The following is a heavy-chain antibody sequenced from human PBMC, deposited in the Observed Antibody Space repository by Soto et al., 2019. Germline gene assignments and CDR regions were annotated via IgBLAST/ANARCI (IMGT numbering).Heavy chain of an antibody. CDR3: AHGSGWLFDF. V-gene: IGHV2-5*02. CDR2: IYWDDDN. J-gene: IGHJ4*02. CDR1: GFSLTSNAVG. D-gene: IGHD6-19*01. Sequence: QITLKESGPTLVKPTQTLTLTCTFSGFSLTSNAVGVGWFRQPPGKALEWLAPIYWDDDNHYSPSLKSRLTFTTDTSKNQVVLIMTNMDPVDTATYYCAHGSGWLFDFWGQGTLVTVSS.